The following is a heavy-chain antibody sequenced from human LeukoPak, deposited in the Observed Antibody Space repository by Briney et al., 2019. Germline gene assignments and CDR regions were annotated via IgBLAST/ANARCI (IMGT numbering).Heavy chain of an antibody. Sequence: MPSETLSLTCAVYGGSFSGYYWSWIRQPPGKGLEWIGEINHSGSTNYNPSLKSRVTISVDTSKNQFSLKLSSVTAADTAVYYCARGQGAYGDRRGIDYWGQGTLVTVSS. CDR1: GGSFSGYY. V-gene: IGHV4-34*01. CDR3: ARGQGAYGDRRGIDY. CDR2: INHSGST. D-gene: IGHD4-17*01. J-gene: IGHJ4*02.